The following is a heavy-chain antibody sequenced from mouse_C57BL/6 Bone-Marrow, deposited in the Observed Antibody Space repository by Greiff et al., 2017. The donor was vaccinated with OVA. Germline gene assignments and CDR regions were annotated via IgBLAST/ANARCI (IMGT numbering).Heavy chain of an antibody. D-gene: IGHD2-1*01. Sequence: EVQLQESGGGLVQPTGSLKLPCAASGFSFNTYAMNWVRQAPGKGLEWVARIRSKSNNYATYYAESVKDRFTISRDDSERMLYLQMNNLKTEDTAMYYCVRGNFAYCGQGTLVTVSA. CDR3: VRGNFAY. J-gene: IGHJ3*01. CDR2: IRSKSNNYAT. CDR1: GFSFNTYA. V-gene: IGHV10-1*01.